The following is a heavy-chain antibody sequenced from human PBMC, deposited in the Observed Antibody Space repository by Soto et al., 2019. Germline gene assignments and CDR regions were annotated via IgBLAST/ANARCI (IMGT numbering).Heavy chain of an antibody. V-gene: IGHV1-8*01. CDR1: GYTFTSYD. CDR2: MNPNSGNT. CDR3: ASVGSYDSTPDVAFDI. D-gene: IGHD3-22*01. Sequence: GASVKVSCKASGYTFTSYDINWVRQATGQGLEWMGWMNPNSGNTGYAQKFQGRVTMTRNTSISTAYMELSSLRSEDTAVYYCASVGSYDSTPDVAFDIWGQGTMVTVSS. J-gene: IGHJ3*02.